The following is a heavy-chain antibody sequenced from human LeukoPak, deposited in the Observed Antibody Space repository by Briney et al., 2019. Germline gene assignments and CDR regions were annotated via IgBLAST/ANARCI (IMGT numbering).Heavy chain of an antibody. CDR1: GYTFTGYY. D-gene: IGHD6-19*01. CDR2: INPNSGGT. Sequence: ASVKVSCKASGYTFTGYYMHWVRRAPGQGLEWMGWINPNSGGTNYAQKFQGRVTMTRDTSISTAYMELSRLRSDDTAVYYCARRAVAGYYFDYWGQGTLVTVSS. V-gene: IGHV1-2*02. J-gene: IGHJ4*02. CDR3: ARRAVAGYYFDY.